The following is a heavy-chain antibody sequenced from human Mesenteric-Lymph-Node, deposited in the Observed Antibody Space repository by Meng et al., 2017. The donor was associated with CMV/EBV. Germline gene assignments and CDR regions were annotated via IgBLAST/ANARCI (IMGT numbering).Heavy chain of an antibody. CDR1: RFTFSSYA. J-gene: IGHJ4*02. CDR2: ISGSGGST. D-gene: IGHD2-21*02. Sequence: GGSLRLSCAASRFTFSSYAMSWVRQAPGKGLEWVSAISGSGGSTYYADSVKGRFTISRDNAKNSLYLQMNSLRAEDTAVYYCARESPVTVYFDYWGRGTLVTVSS. CDR3: ARESPVTVYFDY. V-gene: IGHV3-23*01.